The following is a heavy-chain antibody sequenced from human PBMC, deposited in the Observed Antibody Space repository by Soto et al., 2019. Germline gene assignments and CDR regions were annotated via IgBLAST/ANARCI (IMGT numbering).Heavy chain of an antibody. V-gene: IGHV3-30-3*01. CDR1: GFTFSSYA. CDR3: ARGYPLEFRYYFDY. CDR2: ISYDGSNK. J-gene: IGHJ4*02. D-gene: IGHD2-2*01. Sequence: QVQLVESGGGVVQPGRSLRLSCAASGFTFSSYARHWVRQAPGKGLEWVAVISYDGSNKYYADSVKGRFTISRDNSNNTLYLQMNSLRAEDTAVYYCARGYPLEFRYYFDYWGQGTLVTVSS.